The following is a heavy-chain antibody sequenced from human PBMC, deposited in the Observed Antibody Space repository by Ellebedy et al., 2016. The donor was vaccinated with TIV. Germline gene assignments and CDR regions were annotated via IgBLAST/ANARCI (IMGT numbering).Heavy chain of an antibody. CDR2: IWYDGSNK. V-gene: IGHV3-33*01. Sequence: GESLKISCAASGFTFSSYGMHWVRQAPGKGLEWVAVIWYDGSNKYYADSVKGRFTISRDNSKNTLYLQMNSLRAEDTAVYYCARASYCSGGSCYLSIMLDPWGQGTLVTVSS. J-gene: IGHJ5*02. CDR1: GFTFSSYG. CDR3: ARASYCSGGSCYLSIMLDP. D-gene: IGHD2-15*01.